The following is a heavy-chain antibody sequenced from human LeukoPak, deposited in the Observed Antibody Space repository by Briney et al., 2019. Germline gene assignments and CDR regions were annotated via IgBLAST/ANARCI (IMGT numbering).Heavy chain of an antibody. CDR2: INHSGST. J-gene: IGHJ4*02. Sequence: SETLSLTCTVSGGSISSYYWSWIRQPPGKGLEWIGEINHSGSTNYNPSLKSRVTISVDTSKNQFSLKLSSVTAADTAVYYCARVGFASGWARRYYFDYWGQGTLVTVSS. CDR1: GGSISSYY. V-gene: IGHV4-34*01. CDR3: ARVGFASGWARRYYFDY. D-gene: IGHD6-19*01.